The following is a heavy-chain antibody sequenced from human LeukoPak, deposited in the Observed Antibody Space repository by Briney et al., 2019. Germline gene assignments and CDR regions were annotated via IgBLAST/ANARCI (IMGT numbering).Heavy chain of an antibody. V-gene: IGHV3-23*01. D-gene: IGHD3-16*02. J-gene: IGHJ6*03. CDR2: ISGSGGST. CDR1: GFTFSSYG. Sequence: PGGSLRLSCAASGFTFSSYGMSWVRQAPGKGLEWVSAISGSGGSTYYVDSVKGRFTISRDNSKNTLYLQMNSLRAEDTAVYYCARSVYRLHYMDVWGKGTTVTISS. CDR3: ARSVYRLHYMDV.